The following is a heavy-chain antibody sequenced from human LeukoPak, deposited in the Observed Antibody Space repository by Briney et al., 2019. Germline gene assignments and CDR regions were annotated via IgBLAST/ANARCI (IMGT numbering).Heavy chain of an antibody. CDR3: ATYTNRLHY. J-gene: IGHJ4*02. CDR2: IYYSGST. CDR1: GGSISNTDYY. D-gene: IGHD2-8*01. Sequence: PSETLSLTCTVSGGSISNTDYYWGWIRQPPGKGLEWIGSIYYSGSTYYNPSLKSRVTISVDTSKNQFSLKLSSVTAADTAVYYCATYTNRLHYWGQGTLVTVSS. V-gene: IGHV4-39*07.